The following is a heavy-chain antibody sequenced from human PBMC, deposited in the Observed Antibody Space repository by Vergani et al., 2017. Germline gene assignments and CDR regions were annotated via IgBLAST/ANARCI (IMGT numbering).Heavy chain of an antibody. CDR2: IIPIFGTA. J-gene: IGHJ5*02. CDR1: GGTFSSYA. V-gene: IGHV1-69*13. Sequence: QVHLVQSGAEVKKPGSSVKVSCKASGGTFSSYAISWVRQAPGQGLEWMGRIIPIFGTANYAQKFQGRVTITADESTSTAYMELRSLRSDDTAVYYCARVGDSSGYYFGWFDPWGQGTLVTVSS. CDR3: ARVGDSSGYYFGWFDP. D-gene: IGHD3-22*01.